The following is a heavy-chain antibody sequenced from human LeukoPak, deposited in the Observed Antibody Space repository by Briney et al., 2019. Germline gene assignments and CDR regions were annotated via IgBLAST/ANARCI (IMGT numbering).Heavy chain of an antibody. Sequence: KPSETLSLTCAVYGGSFSGHYWSWIRQPPGKGLEWIGEINHSGSTNYNPSLKSRVTISVDTSENQFSLKLSSVTAADTAVYYCASGAAAGTVYWFDPWGQGALVTVSS. CDR3: ASGAAAGTVYWFDP. J-gene: IGHJ5*02. CDR1: GGSFSGHY. CDR2: INHSGST. V-gene: IGHV4-34*01. D-gene: IGHD6-13*01.